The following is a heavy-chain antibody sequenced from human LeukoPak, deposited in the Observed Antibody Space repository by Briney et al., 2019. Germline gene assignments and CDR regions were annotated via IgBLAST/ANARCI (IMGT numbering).Heavy chain of an antibody. CDR1: GGSFSGYY. CDR3: ARGVYIAAAQYGY. V-gene: IGHV4-59*01. CDR2: IYYSGTT. D-gene: IGHD6-13*01. J-gene: IGHJ4*02. Sequence: PSETLSLTCAVYGGSFSGYYWSWIRQPPGKGLEWIGYIYYSGTTNYNPSLKSRVTISVDTSKNQFSLKLSSVTAADTAVYYCARGVYIAAAQYGYWGQGTLVSVSS.